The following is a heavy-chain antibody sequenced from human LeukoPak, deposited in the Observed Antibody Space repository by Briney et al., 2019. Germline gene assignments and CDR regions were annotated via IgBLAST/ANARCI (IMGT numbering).Heavy chain of an antibody. CDR3: ASTSLEAGTIDY. D-gene: IGHD6-19*01. CDR1: GGSFSGYY. J-gene: IGHJ4*02. CDR2: INHSGST. V-gene: IGHV4-34*01. Sequence: SETLSLTCAVYGGSFSGYYWSWIRQPPGKGLEWIGEINHSGSTNYNPSLKSRVTISVDTSKNQFSLKLSSVTAADTAVYYCASTSLEAGTIDYWGQGTLVTVSS.